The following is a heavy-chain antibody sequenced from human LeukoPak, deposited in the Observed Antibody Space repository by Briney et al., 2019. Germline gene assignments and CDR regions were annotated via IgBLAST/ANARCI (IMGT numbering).Heavy chain of an antibody. CDR2: IYYSGST. Sequence: STETLSLTCTVSGGSISSYYWSWIRQPPGKGLEWIGYIYYSGSTNYNPSLKSRVTISVDTSKNQFSLKLSSVTAADTAVYYCARDSPYYASSGYQGSFDIWGQGTMVTVSS. D-gene: IGHD3-22*01. J-gene: IGHJ3*02. V-gene: IGHV4-59*01. CDR3: ARDSPYYASSGYQGSFDI. CDR1: GGSISSYY.